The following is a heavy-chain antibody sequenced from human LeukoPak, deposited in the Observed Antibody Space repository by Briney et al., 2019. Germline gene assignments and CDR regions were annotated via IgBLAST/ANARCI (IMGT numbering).Heavy chain of an antibody. J-gene: IGHJ4*02. CDR1: GGSISSHY. CDR3: ARDRLNSASYSYFDY. V-gene: IGHV4-59*11. D-gene: IGHD1-26*01. Sequence: SETLSLTCSVSGGSISSHYWTWIRQPPGKGLEWIGYIYYSGSTNYNPSLNGRVTISIDPSKNQFSLNLSSVTAADTAVYYCARDRLNSASYSYFDYWGQGTLVTVSS. CDR2: IYYSGST.